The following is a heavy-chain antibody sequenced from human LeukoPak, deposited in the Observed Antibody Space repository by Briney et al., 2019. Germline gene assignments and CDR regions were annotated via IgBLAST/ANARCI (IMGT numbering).Heavy chain of an antibody. CDR3: ARDHRLGRTGYDMPAD. CDR2: LNPRTGAT. CDR1: GDTFVDHY. V-gene: IGHV1-2*02. D-gene: IGHD7-27*01. Sequence: ASVKVSCKASGDTFVDHYVYWIRQAPGQGLEWMGWLNPRTGATKYAQKFQARVTMTRDTSKQTAYMELTSLRSDDTALYFCARDHRLGRTGYDMPADWGQGTLVTVSS. J-gene: IGHJ4*02.